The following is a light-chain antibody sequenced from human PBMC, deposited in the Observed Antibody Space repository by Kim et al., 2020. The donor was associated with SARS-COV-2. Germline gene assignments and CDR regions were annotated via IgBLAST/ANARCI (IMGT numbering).Light chain of an antibody. J-gene: IGKJ1*01. CDR2: ASS. Sequence: SAVGTRVTTCCRASRSIHNYIAWYQQEPREVPKLLTYASSTLRSWVPSRFRGSGSGTDFPLIISSLQPDDVATYYCQNYNTAPWTFGQGTKVDIK. CDR1: RSIHNY. V-gene: IGKV1-27*01. CDR3: QNYNTAPWT.